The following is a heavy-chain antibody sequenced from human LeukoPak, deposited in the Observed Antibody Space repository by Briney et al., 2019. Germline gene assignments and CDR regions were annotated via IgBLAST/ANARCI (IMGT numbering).Heavy chain of an antibody. Sequence: ASVKVSCKVSGYTLTELSMHWVRQAPGKGLEWMGGFDLEDGETIYAQKFQGRVTMTEDTSTDTAYMELSSLRSEDTAVYYCATAYYYDSSGYYSYFDYWGQGTLVTVSS. J-gene: IGHJ4*02. V-gene: IGHV1-24*01. CDR3: ATAYYYDSSGYYSYFDY. D-gene: IGHD3-22*01. CDR1: GYTLTELS. CDR2: FDLEDGET.